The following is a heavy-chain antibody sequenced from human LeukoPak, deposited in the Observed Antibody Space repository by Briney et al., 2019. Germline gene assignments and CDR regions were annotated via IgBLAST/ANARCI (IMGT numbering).Heavy chain of an antibody. J-gene: IGHJ4*02. Sequence: PGGSLRLSCAASGFTFSSYAMSWVRQAPGKGLEWVSGISFSGGTTYYADSVKGRFTISRDNSKNTLYLQMNSLRAEDTAVYYCASLYGGYDYWGQGTLVTVSS. CDR3: ASLYGGYDY. CDR2: ISFSGGTT. V-gene: IGHV3-23*01. D-gene: IGHD5-12*01. CDR1: GFTFSSYA.